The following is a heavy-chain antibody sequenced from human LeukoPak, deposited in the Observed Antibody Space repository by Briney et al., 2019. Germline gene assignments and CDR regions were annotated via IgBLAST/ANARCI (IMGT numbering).Heavy chain of an antibody. D-gene: IGHD3-16*02. CDR3: ARDLGDYVWGSYRQGDVDY. J-gene: IGHJ4*02. V-gene: IGHV1-69*01. CDR1: GGTFSSYA. Sequence: SVKVSCKASGGTFSSYAISWVRQAPGQGLEWMGGIIPIFGTANYARKFQGRVTITADESTSTAYMELSSLRSEDTAVYYCARDLGDYVWGSYRQGDVDYWGQGTLVTVSS. CDR2: IIPIFGTA.